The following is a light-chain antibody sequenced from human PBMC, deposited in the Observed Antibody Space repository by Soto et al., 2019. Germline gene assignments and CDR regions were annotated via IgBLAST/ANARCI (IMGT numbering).Light chain of an antibody. J-gene: IGLJ3*02. CDR2: EVS. CDR3: SSYEDSSILL. CDR1: SSDIGYYNY. V-gene: IGLV2-14*01. Sequence: QSALTQPASVSGSPGQSITISCTGTSSDIGYYNYVSWYQQHPGKAPKVLIYEVSNRPSGVSNRFSGSKSGNTASLTISGLQAEDEADYYCSSYEDSSILLFGGGTKVTGL.